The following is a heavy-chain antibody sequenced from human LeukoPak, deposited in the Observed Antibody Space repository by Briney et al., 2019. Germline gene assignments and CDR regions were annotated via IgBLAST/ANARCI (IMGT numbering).Heavy chain of an antibody. D-gene: IGHD6-19*01. CDR2: ISCSGGRT. J-gene: IGHJ6*04. CDR3: AKDSYKTDSSGWYPYYYYYGMDV. CDR1: GFTFSSHA. V-gene: IGHV3-23*01. Sequence: GGSLRLSCAASGFTFSSHAMSWVRQAPGKGLEWVSAISCSGGRTYYADSVKGGFTISGDNSKTTLYLQMTSLRAEDTAVYYCAKDSYKTDSSGWYPYYYYYGMDVWGKGTTVTVSS.